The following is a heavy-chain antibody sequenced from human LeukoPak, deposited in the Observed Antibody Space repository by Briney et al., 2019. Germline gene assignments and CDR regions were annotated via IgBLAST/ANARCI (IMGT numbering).Heavy chain of an antibody. CDR1: GGSVTSGGYY. Sequence: PSQTLSLTCTVSGGSVTSGGYYWSWIRRHPGKGLEWIGYVYYTGSTYYNPSLKSRVTISPDTSKNQFSLKVSSVTAADTAVYYCARISAGRYGMDVWGQGTTVTVSS. J-gene: IGHJ6*02. D-gene: IGHD6-6*01. V-gene: IGHV4-31*03. CDR3: ARISAGRYGMDV. CDR2: VYYTGST.